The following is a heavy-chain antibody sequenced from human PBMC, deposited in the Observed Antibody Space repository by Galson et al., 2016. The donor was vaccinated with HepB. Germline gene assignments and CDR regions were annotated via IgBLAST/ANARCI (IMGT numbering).Heavy chain of an antibody. V-gene: IGHV3-11*01. CDR2: ISTSSNSM. D-gene: IGHD4-17*01. CDR1: GFIFSDYH. Sequence: SLRLSCAASGFIFSDYHMNWIRQAPGKGLEWISYISTSSNSMLYADSVRGRFSISRDNAKKSLYLQMCKLRAEDTAVYYCARDLPDDSVEYFDVFDLWGQGTMVTVSS. CDR3: ARDLPDDSVEYFDVFDL. J-gene: IGHJ3*01.